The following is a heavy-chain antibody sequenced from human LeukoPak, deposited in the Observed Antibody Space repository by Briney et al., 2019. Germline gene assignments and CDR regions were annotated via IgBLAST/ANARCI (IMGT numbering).Heavy chain of an antibody. J-gene: IGHJ4*02. CDR1: GFTVTSNY. V-gene: IGHV3-74*01. CDR2: INSDGSTT. D-gene: IGHD3-10*01. CDR3: TPG. Sequence: GGSLRLSCTASGFTVTSNYMSWVRQAPGKGLVWVSRINSDGSTTYYADSVKGRFTISRDNAKNTLYLQMNSLRAEDTAVYYCTPGGGQGTLVTVSS.